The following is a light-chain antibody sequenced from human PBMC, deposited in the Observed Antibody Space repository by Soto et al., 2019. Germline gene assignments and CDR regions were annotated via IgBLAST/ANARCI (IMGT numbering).Light chain of an antibody. CDR1: SSDIGAYDH. Sequence: SALTQAAAASGSPGQSITISCSGTSSDIGAYDHVAWFQQFPGKTPKLIIYSVSNRPSGVSYRFSGSKSGNTASLTISGLQAEDEADYYCISYTVSRSYVFGTGTKVTVL. V-gene: IGLV2-14*01. CDR2: SVS. CDR3: ISYTVSRSYV. J-gene: IGLJ1*01.